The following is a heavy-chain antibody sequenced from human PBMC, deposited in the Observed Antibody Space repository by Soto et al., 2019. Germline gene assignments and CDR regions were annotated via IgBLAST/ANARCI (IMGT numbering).Heavy chain of an antibody. CDR2: SISGGNT. D-gene: IGHD2-21*01. Sequence: EVQLLESGGGLVQPGGSLRLSCAASGFTFSNYGMSWVRQAPGKGLEWVSSISGGNTFYAGSVKGRFTISRDNSKNTLYLQMNSLTAEDTAVYYCAIAPSSDCNSGACSLRSWGQGTLVTVSS. J-gene: IGHJ5*02. CDR1: GFTFSNYG. V-gene: IGHV3-23*01. CDR3: AIAPSSDCNSGACSLRS.